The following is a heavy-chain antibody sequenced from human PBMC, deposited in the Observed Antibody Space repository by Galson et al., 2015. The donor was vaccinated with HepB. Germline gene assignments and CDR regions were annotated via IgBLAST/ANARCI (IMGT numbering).Heavy chain of an antibody. J-gene: IGHJ5*02. CDR2: ISRSSDDV. Sequence: SLRLSCAASGFTFSDYTMNWVRQAPGKGLEWVSSISRSSDDVYYADSLKGRFTISRDNAKNSLYLQMNSLRAEDTAVYYCARGRGAGGGWFDPWGQGTLVTVSS. CDR3: ARGRGAGGGWFDP. D-gene: IGHD3-16*01. CDR1: GFTFSDYT. V-gene: IGHV3-21*01.